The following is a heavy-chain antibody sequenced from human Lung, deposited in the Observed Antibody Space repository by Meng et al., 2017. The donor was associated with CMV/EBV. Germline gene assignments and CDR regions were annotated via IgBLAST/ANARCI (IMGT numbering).Heavy chain of an antibody. J-gene: IGHJ6*02. CDR3: AKDTGFLEWLGWRNYYYGMDV. D-gene: IGHD3-3*01. CDR2: ISGSGGST. CDR1: GFTFSSYA. Sequence: GGSLRLXXAASGFTFSSYAMSWVRQAPGKGLEWVSAISGSGGSTYYADSVKGRFTISRDNSKNTLYLQMNSLRAEDTAVYYCAKDTGFLEWLGWRNYYYGMDVWGQWPTVTVSS. V-gene: IGHV3-23*01.